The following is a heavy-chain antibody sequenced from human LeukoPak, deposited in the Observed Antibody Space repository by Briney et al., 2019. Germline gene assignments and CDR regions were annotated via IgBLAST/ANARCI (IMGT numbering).Heavy chain of an antibody. V-gene: IGHV1-46*01. CDR3: ARGRTTHSFASSGFYPRDY. D-gene: IGHD3-22*01. CDR1: GYTFTNFY. Sequence: GASVKVSCKTSGYTFTNFYIHWVRQAPGQGLEWMGMINPSGGSTNYAQKFQSRVTMTTDMSTNTVYMELSSLTSEDTAIHYCARGRTTHSFASSGFYPRDYWGQGTLVTVSS. J-gene: IGHJ4*02. CDR2: INPSGGST.